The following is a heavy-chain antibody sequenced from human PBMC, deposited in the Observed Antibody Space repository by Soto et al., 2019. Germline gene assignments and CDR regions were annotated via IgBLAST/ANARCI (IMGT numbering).Heavy chain of an antibody. Sequence: QVQLVESGGGLVKPGGSLRLSCAASGFTFSDYYMSWIRQAPGKGLEWVSYISSSGSTIYYADSVKGRFTIARDNAKNSLYLQMNGLRAEDTAVYFCARRSPAPLRIKDWYFDLWGRGTLVTVSS. CDR3: ARRSPAPLRIKDWYFDL. D-gene: IGHD4-17*01. CDR2: ISSSGSTI. V-gene: IGHV3-11*01. CDR1: GFTFSDYY. J-gene: IGHJ2*01.